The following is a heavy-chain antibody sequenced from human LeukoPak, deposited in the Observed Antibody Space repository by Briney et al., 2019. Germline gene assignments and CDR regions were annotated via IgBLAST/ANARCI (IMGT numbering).Heavy chain of an antibody. Sequence: PSETLSLTCTVSGGSIRSYYWSWIRQPAGKGLEWIGRIYTSGSTNYNPSLKSRVAMSVDTSKNQFSLKLSSVTAADTAVYYCARGGGSWYYDSSGHDAFDIWGQGTMVTVSS. J-gene: IGHJ3*02. CDR3: ARGGGSWYYDSSGHDAFDI. D-gene: IGHD3-22*01. V-gene: IGHV4-4*07. CDR1: GGSIRSYY. CDR2: IYTSGST.